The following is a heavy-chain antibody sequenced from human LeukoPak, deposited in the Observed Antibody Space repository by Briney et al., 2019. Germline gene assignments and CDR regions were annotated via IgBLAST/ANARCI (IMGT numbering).Heavy chain of an antibody. CDR3: AKDHHPQHNVRGRPTDY. Sequence: PGGSLRLPCAASGFTFSSYAMHWVRQAPGKGLEWVAVISYDGSNKYYADSVKGRFTISRDNPKDTLYLQMNSLRAEDTAVYYCAKDHHPQHNVRGRPTDYWGQGTLVTVSS. CDR2: ISYDGSNK. CDR1: GFTFSSYA. J-gene: IGHJ4*02. V-gene: IGHV3-30-3*01. D-gene: IGHD4-17*01.